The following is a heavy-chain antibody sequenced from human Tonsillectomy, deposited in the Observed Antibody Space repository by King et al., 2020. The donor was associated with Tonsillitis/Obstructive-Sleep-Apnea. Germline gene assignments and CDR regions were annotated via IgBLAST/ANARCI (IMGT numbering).Heavy chain of an antibody. CDR3: AREYPRYYFDY. CDR2: IHYSGST. D-gene: IGHD2-2*01. CDR1: GGSISSYY. J-gene: IGHJ4*02. V-gene: IGHV4-59*01. Sequence: VQLQESGPGLVKPSETLSLTCTVSGGSISSYYWSWIRQPPGKGLEWIGYIHYSGSTNYNPSLKSRVTISVDTSKNQFSLKLSSVTAADTAVYYCAREYPRYYFDYWGQGTLVTVSS.